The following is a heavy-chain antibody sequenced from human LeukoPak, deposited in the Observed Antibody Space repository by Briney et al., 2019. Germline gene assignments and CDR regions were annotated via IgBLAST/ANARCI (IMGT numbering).Heavy chain of an antibody. CDR3: ARSPSSEPTYYFDY. V-gene: IGHV4-39*07. CDR1: GGSISSSSYY. J-gene: IGHJ4*02. D-gene: IGHD3-22*01. CDR2: IYYSGTT. Sequence: SETLSLTCTVSGGSISSSSYYWGWIRQPPGKGLEWIGSIYYSGTTYYNPSLKSRVTISVDTSKNQFSLKLSSVTAADTAVYYCARSPSSEPTYYFDYWGQGTLVTVSS.